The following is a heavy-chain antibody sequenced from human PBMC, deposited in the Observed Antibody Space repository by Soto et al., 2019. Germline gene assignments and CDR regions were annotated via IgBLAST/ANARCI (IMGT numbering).Heavy chain of an antibody. V-gene: IGHV1-3*01. CDR3: ARDRITGTTFNYYYYMDV. J-gene: IGHJ6*03. CDR1: GYTFTTFA. CDR2: INAGNGNT. D-gene: IGHD1-7*01. Sequence: QVQLVQSGAEVKKPGASVKVSCKASGYTFTTFAMHWVRQAPGQRLEWMGWINAGNGNTKYSQKFQGRVTITRDTSASTVYMDLSGLRSEDTAVYYCARDRITGTTFNYYYYMDVWGKGSTVTVSS.